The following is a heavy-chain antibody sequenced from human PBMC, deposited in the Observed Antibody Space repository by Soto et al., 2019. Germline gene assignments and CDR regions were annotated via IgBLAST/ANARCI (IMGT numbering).Heavy chain of an antibody. CDR3: ARDKKWDYGDYYDMDV. CDR2: IYYSGTT. V-gene: IGHV4-31*03. D-gene: IGHD4-17*01. Sequence: QVQLQESGPGLVKPSQTLSLACTVSGGSISSGDYYWSWIRQHPGKGLEWIGYIYYSGTTNYNPSLRSRVTISVDTSKNQFSLKLSSVTVADTAVYYCARDKKWDYGDYYDMDVWGKGTTVTVSS. CDR1: GGSISSGDYY. J-gene: IGHJ6*03.